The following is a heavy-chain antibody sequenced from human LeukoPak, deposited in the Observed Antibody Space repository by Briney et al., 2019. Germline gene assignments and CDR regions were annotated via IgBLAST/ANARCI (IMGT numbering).Heavy chain of an antibody. CDR1: GFTFSSYA. V-gene: IGHV3-23*04. D-gene: IGHD2-8*01. CDR2: ST. J-gene: IGHJ4*02. Sequence: PGGSLRLSCAASGFTFSSYAMSWVRQAPGKGLEWVSSSTYYTDSVKGRFIISRDNSKNTPYLKMNSLRDEDTAVYYCAKDGQPSTRSLLCRNGVCYEDYWGQGTLVTVSS. CDR3: AKDGQPSTRSLLCRNGVCYEDY.